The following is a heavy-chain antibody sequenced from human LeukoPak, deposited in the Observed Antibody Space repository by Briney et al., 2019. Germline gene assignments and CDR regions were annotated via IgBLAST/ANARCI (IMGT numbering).Heavy chain of an antibody. D-gene: IGHD2-2*03. CDR2: INHSGST. CDR3: ARVRSLDIVVVPAARVFFDY. Sequence: SETLSLTCAVYGGSFSGYYWSWIRQPPGMGLEWIGEINHSGSTNYNPSLKSRVTISVDTSKNQFSLKLSSVTAADTAVYYCARVRSLDIVVVPAARVFFDYWGQGTLVTVSS. CDR1: GGSFSGYY. V-gene: IGHV4-34*01. J-gene: IGHJ4*02.